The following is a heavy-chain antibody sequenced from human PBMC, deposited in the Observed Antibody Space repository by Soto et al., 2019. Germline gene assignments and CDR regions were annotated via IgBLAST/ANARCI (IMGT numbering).Heavy chain of an antibody. J-gene: IGHJ4*02. V-gene: IGHV3-30-3*01. CDR3: ARDRGDIAGQLGY. Sequence: WGSLWLTXAASGCTFSRCDKSWVRNAQAQELDREGRRCFHANTKHYPDSVKGRFTISRDNSRNTLYLQMNALRVEDTALYYCARDRGDIAGQLGYWGQGTQVTVSS. D-gene: IGHD5-12*01. CDR1: GCTFSRCD. CDR2: RCFHANTK.